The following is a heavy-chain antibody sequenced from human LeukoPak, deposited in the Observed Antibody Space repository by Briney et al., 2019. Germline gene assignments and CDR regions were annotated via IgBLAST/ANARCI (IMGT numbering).Heavy chain of an antibody. CDR2: IYYSGST. J-gene: IGHJ5*01. V-gene: IGHV4-39*07. CDR1: GGSISSSSYD. D-gene: IGHD6-19*01. Sequence: SETLSLTCTVSGGSISSSSYDWGWIRQPPGKGLEWIGSIYYSGSTFYNPSLKSRVTISVDTSKNQFSLNLFSVTAADTAVYYCARDLGYGSGWFDSWGQGTLVTVSS. CDR3: ARDLGYGSGWFDS.